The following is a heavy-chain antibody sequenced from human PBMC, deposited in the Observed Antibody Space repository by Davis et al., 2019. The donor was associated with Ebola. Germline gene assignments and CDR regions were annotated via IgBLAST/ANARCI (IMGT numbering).Heavy chain of an antibody. CDR2: INQEGSQK. D-gene: IGHD4-17*01. CDR1: GFTFTSYW. CDR3: ASGKDYAFDY. J-gene: IGHJ4*02. V-gene: IGHV3-7*01. Sequence: PGGSLRLSCAASGFTFTSYWMSWVRQAPGKGLEWVANINQEGSQKSYVDSVKGRFTISRDNAKSSLYLQMNSLRAEDTAVYYCASGKDYAFDYWGQGTLVTVSS.